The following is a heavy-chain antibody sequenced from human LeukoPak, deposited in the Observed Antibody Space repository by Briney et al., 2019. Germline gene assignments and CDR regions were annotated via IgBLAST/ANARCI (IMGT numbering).Heavy chain of an antibody. CDR1: GGSISSGDYY. CDR3: ARDRGYCSSTSCYSWFDP. J-gene: IGHJ5*02. V-gene: IGHV4-30-4*08. CDR2: IYYSGST. Sequence: PSQTLSLTCTVSGGSISSGDYYWSWIRQPPGKGLEWIGYIYYSGSTYYNPSLKSRVTISVDTPKNQFSLKLSSVTAADTAVYYCARDRGYCSSTSCYSWFDPWGQGTLVTVSS. D-gene: IGHD2-2*01.